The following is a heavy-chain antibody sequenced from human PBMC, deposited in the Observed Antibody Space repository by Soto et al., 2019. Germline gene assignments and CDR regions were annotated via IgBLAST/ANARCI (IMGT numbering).Heavy chain of an antibody. CDR1: GDTFAFYS. Sequence: QVQLVQSGAEVKRPGSSVKVSCKASGDTFAFYSINWVRQAPGLGLEWMGRINLILSMSNYAQRFQGRVTMTADKSTSTAYMVLNSLRSEDTAMYYCATSYGSGYRAFDYWGQGALVTVSS. CDR3: ATSYGSGYRAFDY. J-gene: IGHJ4*02. V-gene: IGHV1-69*02. D-gene: IGHD3-10*01. CDR2: INLILSMS.